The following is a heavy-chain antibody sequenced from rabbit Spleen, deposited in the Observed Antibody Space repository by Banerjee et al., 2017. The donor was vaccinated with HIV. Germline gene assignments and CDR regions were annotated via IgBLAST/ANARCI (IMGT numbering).Heavy chain of an antibody. D-gene: IGHD1-1*01. CDR3: ASGYSDIYFNL. CDR2: IGTGSGST. CDR1: GFDFSAYG. J-gene: IGHJ4*01. V-gene: IGHV1S45*01. Sequence: QEQLVESGGGLVQPEGSLKLSCKASGFDFSAYGVSWVRQAPGKGLEWIGYIGTGSGSTWYASWAKGRFTISKTSSTTVTLQMTSLTAADTATYFCASGYSDIYFNLWGPGTLVTVS.